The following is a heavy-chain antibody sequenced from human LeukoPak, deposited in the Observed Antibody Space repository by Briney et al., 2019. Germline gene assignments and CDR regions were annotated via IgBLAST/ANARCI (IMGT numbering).Heavy chain of an antibody. Sequence: SETLSLTCTVSGGSISSSSYYWGWIRQPPGKGLEWIGSINYSGSTYYNPSLKSRVTISVDTSKNQFSLKLSSVTAADTAVYYCARGPQWLVPDWYFDLWGRGTLVTVSS. V-gene: IGHV4-39*01. CDR1: GGSISSSSYY. CDR3: ARGPQWLVPDWYFDL. J-gene: IGHJ2*01. CDR2: INYSGST. D-gene: IGHD6-19*01.